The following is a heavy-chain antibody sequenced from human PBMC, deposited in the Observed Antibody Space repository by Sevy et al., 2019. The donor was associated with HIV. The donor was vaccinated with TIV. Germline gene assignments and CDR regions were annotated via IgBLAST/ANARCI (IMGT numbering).Heavy chain of an antibody. CDR2: IYTSGST. D-gene: IGHD3-22*01. CDR1: GGSISSGSYY. J-gene: IGHJ4*02. CDR3: ARADDSSGYPYYFDY. Sequence: SETLSLTCTVSGGSISSGSYYWSWIRQPAGKGLEWIGRIYTSGSTNYNPSLKSRVTISVDTSKNQFSLKLSSVTAADTAVYYCARADDSSGYPYYFDYWGQGTLVTVSS. V-gene: IGHV4-61*02.